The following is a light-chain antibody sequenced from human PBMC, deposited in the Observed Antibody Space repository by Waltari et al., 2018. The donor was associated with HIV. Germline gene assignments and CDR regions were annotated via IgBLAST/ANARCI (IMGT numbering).Light chain of an antibody. J-gene: IGLJ3*02. CDR3: CSYAGSYTLWV. Sequence: QSALTQPASMSGSPGQSITISCTGTSSDVGAHNHVSWYQQHPGKVPKLMICEDTKRPSEISNRFSGSKSGNTASLTISGLQAEDEADYYCCSYAGSYTLWVFGGGTKLTVL. V-gene: IGLV2-14*01. CDR2: EDT. CDR1: SSDVGAHNH.